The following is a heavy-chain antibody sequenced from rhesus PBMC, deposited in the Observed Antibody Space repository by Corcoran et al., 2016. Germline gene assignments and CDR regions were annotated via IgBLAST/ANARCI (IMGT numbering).Heavy chain of an antibody. J-gene: IGHJ4*01. CDR3: IRDQELRGDY. Sequence: EVQLVESGGGLVQPGGSLRLSCEVSGFTFSNYWMSWVRQAPGKGLEWVGFIKNKADCGKTAPSQSWKGRFTNSRDDSKNTLDPQMNILKTEDTAVYYCIRDQELRGDYWGQGILVTVSS. CDR2: IKNKADCGKT. D-gene: IGHD1-44*02. V-gene: IGHV3S11*01. CDR1: GFTFSNYW.